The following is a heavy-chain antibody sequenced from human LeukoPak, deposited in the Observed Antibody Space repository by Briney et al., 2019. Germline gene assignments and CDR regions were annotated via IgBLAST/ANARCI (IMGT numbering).Heavy chain of an antibody. CDR3: AKQTEYCSGGSCYYFGY. CDR2: ISGSGGST. V-gene: IGHV3-23*01. D-gene: IGHD2-15*01. CDR1: GFTFSSYS. J-gene: IGHJ4*02. Sequence: PGGSLRLSCAASGFTFSSYSMNWVRQAPGKGLEWVSAISGSGGSTYYADSVKGWFTISRDNSKNTLYLQMNSLRAEDTAVYYCAKQTEYCSGGSCYYFGYWGQGTLVSVSS.